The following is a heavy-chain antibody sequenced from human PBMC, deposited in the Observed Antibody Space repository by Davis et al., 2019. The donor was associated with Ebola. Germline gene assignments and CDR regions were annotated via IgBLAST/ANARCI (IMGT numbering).Heavy chain of an antibody. V-gene: IGHV4-59*12. CDR3: ARYARYYYYYGMDV. D-gene: IGHD2-2*01. J-gene: IGHJ6*02. Sequence: SETLSLTCTVSAGSISSYYWSWIRQPPGKGLEWIGSLYYSGSTNYNPSLKSRVTISVDTSKNQFSLKLSSVTAADTAVYYCARYARYYYYYGMDVWGQGTTVTVSS. CDR1: AGSISSYY. CDR2: LYYSGST.